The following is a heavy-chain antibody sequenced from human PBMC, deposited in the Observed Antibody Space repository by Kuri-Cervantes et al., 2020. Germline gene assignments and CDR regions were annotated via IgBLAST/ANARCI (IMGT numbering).Heavy chain of an antibody. D-gene: IGHD3-10*01. Sequence: RGSLRLPCAASGFTFSSYWMSWVRQAPGKGLEWVANIKQDGSEKYYVDSVKGRFTISRDNAKNSLYLQMNSLRAEDTAVYYCARLGNPSMVRGRTGEIDPNYWGQGTLVTVSS. J-gene: IGHJ4*02. CDR2: IKQDGSEK. V-gene: IGHV3-7*03. CDR1: GFTFSSYW. CDR3: ARLGNPSMVRGRTGEIDPNY.